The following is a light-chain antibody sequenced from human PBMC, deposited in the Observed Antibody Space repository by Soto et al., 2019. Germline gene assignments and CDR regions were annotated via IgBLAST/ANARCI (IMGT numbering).Light chain of an antibody. CDR3: QQRTNWPSST. CDR2: DAS. Sequence: EIVLTQSPANLSLSPGERATLSCRASQSVSSYLAWYQQKPGQAPRLLIHDASNRATGIPARFSGSGSGTDFTLTISSLEPEDFEVYYCQQRTNWPSSTFGQGTRLEIK. CDR1: QSVSSY. V-gene: IGKV3-11*01. J-gene: IGKJ5*01.